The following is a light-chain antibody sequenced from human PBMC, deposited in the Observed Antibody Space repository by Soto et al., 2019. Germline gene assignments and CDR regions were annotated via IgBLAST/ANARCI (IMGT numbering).Light chain of an antibody. CDR2: GAS. Sequence: EILLTQSPGSLSLSPGERATLSCRASQSVSSSSLAWYQQKPGQAPRVLIYGASTRATGIPDRFSGSGSGTDFTLTISRLEPADFAVYYCQQYGTSPTWTFCQGTKVEIK. CDR1: QSVSSSS. J-gene: IGKJ1*01. CDR3: QQYGTSPTWT. V-gene: IGKV3-20*01.